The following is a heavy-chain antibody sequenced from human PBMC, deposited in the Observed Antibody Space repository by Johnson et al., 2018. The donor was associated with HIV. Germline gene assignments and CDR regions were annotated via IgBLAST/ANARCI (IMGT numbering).Heavy chain of an antibody. CDR3: ARDLRWSYDAFDI. D-gene: IGHD5-24*01. Sequence: MQQLESGGGVLRPGGPLRLSCAASGFSSDDYGMSWVRQATGKGLAWVAGINWNGGSRGYADSVKGRFTISRDNAKNSLYLQMNSLRAEDTAVYYCARDLRWSYDAFDIWGQGTMVTVSS. CDR1: GFSSDDYG. CDR2: INWNGGSR. V-gene: IGHV3-20*04. J-gene: IGHJ3*02.